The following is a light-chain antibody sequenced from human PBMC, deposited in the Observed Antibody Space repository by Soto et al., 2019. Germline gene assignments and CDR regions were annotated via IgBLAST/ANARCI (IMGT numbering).Light chain of an antibody. Sequence: QSALTQAASVSGSPGQSITISCTGTSSDVGAYDYVTWYQQHPGKAPQVMIYKVSNLPSGVSNRFSGSKSGNTASLTISGLQAEDEADYYCSSYTTGSLVVFGGGTKLTVL. J-gene: IGLJ2*01. CDR3: SSYTTGSLVV. CDR2: KVS. V-gene: IGLV2-14*01. CDR1: SSDVGAYDY.